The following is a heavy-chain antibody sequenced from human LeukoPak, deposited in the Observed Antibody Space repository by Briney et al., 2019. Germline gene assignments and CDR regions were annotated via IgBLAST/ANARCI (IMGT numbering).Heavy chain of an antibody. V-gene: IGHV3-66*02. D-gene: IGHD6-19*01. J-gene: IGHJ4*02. CDR1: GFTVSSNY. CDR2: IYSGGST. Sequence: GGSLRLSCAASGFTVSSNYMSWVRQAPGKGLEWVSVIYSGGSTYYADSVKGRFTISRDNSKNTLYLQMHSLRAEDTAVYYCAREIAVAGTDYWGQGTLVTVSS. CDR3: AREIAVAGTDY.